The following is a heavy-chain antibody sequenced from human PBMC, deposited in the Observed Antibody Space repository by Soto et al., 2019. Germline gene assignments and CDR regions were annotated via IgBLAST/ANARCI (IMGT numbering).Heavy chain of an antibody. CDR3: ARAKRDGYNRLDY. CDR1: GGSFSGYY. D-gene: IGHD5-12*01. Sequence: PSETLSLTCAVYGGSFSGYYWSWIRQPPGKGLEWIGEINHSGSTNYNPSLKSRVTISVDTSKNQFSLKLSSVTAADTAVYYCARAKRDGYNRLDYWGQGTLVTVSS. J-gene: IGHJ4*02. V-gene: IGHV4-34*01. CDR2: INHSGST.